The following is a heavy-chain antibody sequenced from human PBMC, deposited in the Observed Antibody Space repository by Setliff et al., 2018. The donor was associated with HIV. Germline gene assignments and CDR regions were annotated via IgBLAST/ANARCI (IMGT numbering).Heavy chain of an antibody. Sequence: SETLSLTCAVSGGPLNSRNWWSWVRQPPGKGLEWIGEVFHSGSANPNASPWSRVMISVDTSKNQFSLKLSAVTSSDKAVYYCARDHVFGSRTGFDPWGPGILVTVSS. CDR2: VFHSGSA. CDR1: GGPLNSRNW. V-gene: IGHV4-4*02. D-gene: IGHD3-10*01. J-gene: IGHJ5*02. CDR3: ARDHVFGSRTGFDP.